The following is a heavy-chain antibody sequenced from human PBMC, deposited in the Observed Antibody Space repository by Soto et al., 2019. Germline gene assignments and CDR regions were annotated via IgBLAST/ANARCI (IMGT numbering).Heavy chain of an antibody. J-gene: IGHJ1*01. Sequence: GGSLRLSCAASGFTVSSNYMSWVRQAPGKGLEWVSVIYSGGSTYSADSVKGRFTISRHNSKNTLYLQMNSLRAEDTAVYYCASGGLHSSSWYAEYFQHWGQGTLVTVSS. D-gene: IGHD6-13*01. CDR2: IYSGGST. V-gene: IGHV3-53*04. CDR3: ASGGLHSSSWYAEYFQH. CDR1: GFTVSSNY.